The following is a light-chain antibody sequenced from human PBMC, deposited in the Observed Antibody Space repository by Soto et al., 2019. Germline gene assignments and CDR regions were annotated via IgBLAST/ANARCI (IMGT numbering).Light chain of an antibody. CDR2: DVT. CDR1: SSDVGGYNY. J-gene: IGLJ2*01. V-gene: IGLV2-14*01. CDR3: SSYARTSTHVV. Sequence: QSALTQPASVSGSPGQSITISCTGTSSDVGGYNYVSWYQQYPGKAPKLIIYDVTYRPSGVSARFSGSKSDNTASLTISGLQVEDEADYYCSSYARTSTHVVFGGGNKLNVL.